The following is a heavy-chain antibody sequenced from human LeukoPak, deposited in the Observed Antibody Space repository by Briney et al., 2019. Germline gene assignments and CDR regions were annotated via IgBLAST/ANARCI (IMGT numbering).Heavy chain of an antibody. J-gene: IGHJ6*03. CDR2: ISSSGSTI. D-gene: IGHD6-13*01. Sequence: PGGSLRLXCAASGFTFSSYEMNWVRQAPGKELEWVSYISSSGSTIYYADSVKGRFTISRDNAKNSLYLQMNSLRAEDTAVYYCARLQLDYYYYYMDVWGKGTTVTVSS. CDR3: ARLQLDYYYYYMDV. V-gene: IGHV3-48*03. CDR1: GFTFSSYE.